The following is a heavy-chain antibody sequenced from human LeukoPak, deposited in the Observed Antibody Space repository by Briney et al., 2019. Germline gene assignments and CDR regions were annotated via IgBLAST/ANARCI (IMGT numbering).Heavy chain of an antibody. D-gene: IGHD6-6*01. CDR3: ANSYTSSSRTPFDC. J-gene: IGHJ4*02. CDR2: LSASGGST. CDR1: GFTFSNYA. Sequence: GGSLRLSCAASGFTFSNYAMTWVRQAPGKGLEWVSSLSASGGSTYYADSVKGRFTISRDNSKNTLYLEMNSLRAEDTAVYYCANSYTSSSRTPFDCWGQGTLVTVSS. V-gene: IGHV3-23*01.